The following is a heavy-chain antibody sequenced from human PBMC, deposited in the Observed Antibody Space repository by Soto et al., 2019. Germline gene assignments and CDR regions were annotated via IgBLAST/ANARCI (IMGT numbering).Heavy chain of an antibody. J-gene: IGHJ4*02. CDR1: GFTFSSYG. CDR3: ARGGTAMVTAFDY. D-gene: IGHD5-18*01. Sequence: QVQLVESGGGVVQPGRSLRLSCAASGFTFSSYGMHWVRQAPGKGLEWVAVIWYDGSNKYYADSVKGRFTISRDNSKNTLYLQMNSLRAEETAVYYCARGGTAMVTAFDYWGQGTLVTVSS. CDR2: IWYDGSNK. V-gene: IGHV3-33*01.